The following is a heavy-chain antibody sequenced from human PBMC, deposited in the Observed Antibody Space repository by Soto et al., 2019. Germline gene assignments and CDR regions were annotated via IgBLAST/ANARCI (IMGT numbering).Heavy chain of an antibody. Sequence: GGSLRLSCTASGFTFGDYAMSWFRQAPGKGLEWVSAISGSGGSTYYADSVKGRFTISRDNSKNTLYLQMNSLRAEDTAVYYCAIRSYVLRFLEWSPNYYYMDVWGKGTTVTVSS. D-gene: IGHD3-3*01. CDR1: GFTFGDYA. V-gene: IGHV3-23*01. CDR3: AIRSYVLRFLEWSPNYYYMDV. CDR2: ISGSGGST. J-gene: IGHJ6*03.